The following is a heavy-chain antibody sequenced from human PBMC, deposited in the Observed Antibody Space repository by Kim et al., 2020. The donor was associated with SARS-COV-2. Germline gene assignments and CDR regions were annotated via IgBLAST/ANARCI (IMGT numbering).Heavy chain of an antibody. J-gene: IGHJ6*02. Sequence: ITYADAVKGRCTIARDNAKSTLYLQMNSLRAEDTAVYYCATDRGASMDVWGQGTTVTVSS. CDR3: ATDRGASMDV. V-gene: IGHV3-74*01. CDR2: I. D-gene: IGHD5-12*01.